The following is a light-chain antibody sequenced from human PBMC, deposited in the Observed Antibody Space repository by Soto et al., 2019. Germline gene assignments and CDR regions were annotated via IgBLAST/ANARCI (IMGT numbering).Light chain of an antibody. Sequence: QSALTQPASVSGSPGQSITISCTGTSSDVGGYNYVSWYQQHPGKAPKLMIYEVSNRPSGVSNRFSGSKSGNTASLTISGLQAEEEADYYCSSYTSSSTXVVXXXXTQLXXL. V-gene: IGLV2-14*01. CDR2: EVS. J-gene: IGLJ2*01. CDR3: SSYTSSSTXVV. CDR1: SSDVGGYNY.